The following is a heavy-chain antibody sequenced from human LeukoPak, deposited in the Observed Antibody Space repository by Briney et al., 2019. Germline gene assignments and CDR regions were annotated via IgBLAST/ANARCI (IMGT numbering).Heavy chain of an antibody. J-gene: IGHJ6*02. Sequence: SQTLSLTCTVSGGSISSGGYYWSWIRQHPGKGLEWIGYIYYSGSTCYNPSLKSRVTISVDTSKNQFSLKLSSVTAADTAVYYCARAAGTIFGVVTPSPYGMDVWGQGTTVTVSS. V-gene: IGHV4-31*03. CDR3: ARAAGTIFGVVTPSPYGMDV. D-gene: IGHD3-3*01. CDR2: IYYSGST. CDR1: GGSISSGGYY.